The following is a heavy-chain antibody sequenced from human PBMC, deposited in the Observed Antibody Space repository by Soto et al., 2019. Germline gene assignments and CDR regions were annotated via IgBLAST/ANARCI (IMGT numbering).Heavy chain of an antibody. CDR1: GFTFTSSA. V-gene: IGHV1-58*01. CDR2: IVVGSGNT. CDR3: AKGSPHDYYYYGMDV. Sequence: SVKVSCKASGFTFTSSAVQWVRQARGQRLEWIGWIVVGSGNTNYAQKFQERVTITRDMSTSTAYMELSSLRSEDTAVYYCAKGSPHDYYYYGMDVWGQGTTVTVSS. J-gene: IGHJ6*02.